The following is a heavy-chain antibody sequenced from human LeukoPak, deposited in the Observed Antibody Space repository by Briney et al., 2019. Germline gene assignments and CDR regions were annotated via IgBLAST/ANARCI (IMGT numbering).Heavy chain of an antibody. Sequence: SETLSLTCTVSGDSISSSSYYWGWIRQPPGKGLEWIGSIYYSGSTYYNPSLKSRVTISVDTSKNQFSLKLSSVTAADTAVYYCAKDRWGSIASLDSWGQGTLVTVSS. J-gene: IGHJ4*02. V-gene: IGHV4-39*07. CDR3: AKDRWGSIASLDS. CDR1: GDSISSSSYY. CDR2: IYYSGST. D-gene: IGHD6-6*01.